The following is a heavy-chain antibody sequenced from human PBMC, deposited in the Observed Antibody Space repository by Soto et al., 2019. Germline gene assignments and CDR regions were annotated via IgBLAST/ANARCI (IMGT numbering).Heavy chain of an antibody. CDR2: ISGSGGST. CDR3: AKVWGIFSLERNSPYYFDY. Sequence: GGSLRLSCAASGFTFSSYAMSWVRQAPGKGLEWVSAISGSGGSTYYADSVKGRFTISRDNSKNTLYLQMNSLRAEDTAVYYCAKVWGIFSLERNSPYYFDYWGQGTLVTVSS. D-gene: IGHD1-1*01. CDR1: GFTFSSYA. V-gene: IGHV3-23*01. J-gene: IGHJ4*02.